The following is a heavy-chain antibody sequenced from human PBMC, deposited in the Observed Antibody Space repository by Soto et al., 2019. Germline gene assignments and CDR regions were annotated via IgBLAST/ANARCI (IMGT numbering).Heavy chain of an antibody. CDR2: IIPILGIA. V-gene: IGHV1-69*02. CDR1: GGTFSSYT. Sequence: QVQLVQSGAEVKKPGSSVKVSCKASGGTFSSYTISWVRQAPGQGLEWMGRIIPILGIANYAQKFQGRVTITADKSTGTAYMELSSLRSEDTAVYYCARGGYCSGGSCYSLDYWGQGTLVTVSS. J-gene: IGHJ4*02. CDR3: ARGGYCSGGSCYSLDY. D-gene: IGHD2-15*01.